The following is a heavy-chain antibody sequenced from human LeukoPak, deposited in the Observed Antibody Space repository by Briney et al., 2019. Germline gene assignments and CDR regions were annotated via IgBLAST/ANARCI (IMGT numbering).Heavy chain of an antibody. CDR2: ITPIFGTA. CDR1: GGTFSSYA. CDR3: ARDPEGYYYDSSGSLPYYMDV. J-gene: IGHJ6*03. D-gene: IGHD3-22*01. Sequence: ASVKVSCKASGGTFSSYAISWVRQAPGQGLEWMGGITPIFGTANYAQKFQGRVTITADESTSTAYMELSSLRSEDTAVYYCARDPEGYYYDSSGSLPYYMDVWGKGTTVTVSS. V-gene: IGHV1-69*13.